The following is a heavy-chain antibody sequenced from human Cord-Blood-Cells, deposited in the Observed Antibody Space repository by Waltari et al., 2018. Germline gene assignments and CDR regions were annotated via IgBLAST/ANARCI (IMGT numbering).Heavy chain of an antibody. CDR3: AREIPGTRAFDY. D-gene: IGHD1-7*01. CDR1: GGTFSSYA. CDR2: IILIFGTA. V-gene: IGHV1-69*01. Sequence: QVQLVQSGAEVKKPGSSVKVSCKASGGTFSSYAISWVRQAPGQGLEWMGGIILIFGTANYAQKFQGRVTITADESTSTAYRELSSLRSEDTAVYYCAREIPGTRAFDYWGQGTLVTVSS. J-gene: IGHJ4*02.